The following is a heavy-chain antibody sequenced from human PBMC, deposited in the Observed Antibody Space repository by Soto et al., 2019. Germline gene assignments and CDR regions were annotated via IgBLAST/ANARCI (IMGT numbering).Heavy chain of an antibody. CDR1: GGTFSSYA. D-gene: IGHD2-21*02. CDR3: ARDRPNCGGDCPSDAFDI. CDR2: IIPIFGTA. J-gene: IGHJ3*02. V-gene: IGHV1-69*01. Sequence: QVQLVQSGAEVKKPGSSVKVSCKASGGTFSSYAISWVRQAPGQGLEWMGGIIPIFGTANYAQKFQGRVTITADESTSTAYMELSSLTSEDTPVYYCARDRPNCGGDCPSDAFDIWGQGTMVTVSS.